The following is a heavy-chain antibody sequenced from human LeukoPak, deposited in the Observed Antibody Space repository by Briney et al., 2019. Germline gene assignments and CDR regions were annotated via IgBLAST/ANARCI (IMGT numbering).Heavy chain of an antibody. CDR2: IKQDGSET. CDR1: RFTFSTYW. V-gene: IGHV3-7*03. J-gene: IGHJ4*02. Sequence: GGSLRLSCAASRFTFSTYWMSWVRQAPGKGLEWVANIKQDGSETYYVDSVKGRFTISRDNAKNSLYLQMNSLRGEDTAVYYCARGYSPTLRTTGNDYWGQGTLVTVSS. D-gene: IGHD1-1*01. CDR3: ARGYSPTLRTTGNDY.